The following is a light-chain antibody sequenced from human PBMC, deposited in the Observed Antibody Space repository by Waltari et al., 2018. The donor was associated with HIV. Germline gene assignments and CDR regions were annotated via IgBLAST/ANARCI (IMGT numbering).Light chain of an antibody. Sequence: EILLPQSPCTLSLSPGEGATLSCSPTQILPSNYLGWQLNKPGQANRLIIYGASFRATGIPERFSGSGAGKDFPITISRLEPEDFANYCWQQYGSSATFGPGTKVDI. J-gene: IGKJ3*01. CDR3: QQYGSSAT. V-gene: IGKV3-20*01. CDR2: GAS. CDR1: QILPSNY.